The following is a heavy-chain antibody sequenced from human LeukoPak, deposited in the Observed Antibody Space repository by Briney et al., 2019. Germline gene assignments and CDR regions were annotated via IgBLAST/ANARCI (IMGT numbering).Heavy chain of an antibody. CDR3: ARGGSYLSAFDI. D-gene: IGHD1-26*01. CDR1: GFTFSSYE. V-gene: IGHV3-53*01. CDR2: IYSGGST. J-gene: IGHJ3*02. Sequence: GGSLRLSCAASGFTFSSYEIHWVRQAPGKGLEWVSIIYSGGSTFYADSVKGRFTISRDNSKNTLYLQMNSLRAEDTAVYYCARGGSYLSAFDIWGQGTMVTVSS.